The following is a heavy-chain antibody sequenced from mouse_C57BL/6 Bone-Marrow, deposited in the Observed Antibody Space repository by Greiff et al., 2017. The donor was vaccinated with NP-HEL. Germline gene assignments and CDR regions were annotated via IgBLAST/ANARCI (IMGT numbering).Heavy chain of an antibody. CDR2: IWSGGST. Sequence: VQLQQSGPGLVQPSQSLTITCTVSGFSLTSYGVHWVRQSPGKGLEWLGVIWSGGSTDYNAAFISRLSISKDNSKSQVFFKMNSLQADDTAIYYCARSIYYDYDGWYFDVWGTGTTVTVSS. V-gene: IGHV2-2*01. CDR3: ARSIYYDYDGWYFDV. J-gene: IGHJ1*03. CDR1: GFSLTSYG. D-gene: IGHD2-4*01.